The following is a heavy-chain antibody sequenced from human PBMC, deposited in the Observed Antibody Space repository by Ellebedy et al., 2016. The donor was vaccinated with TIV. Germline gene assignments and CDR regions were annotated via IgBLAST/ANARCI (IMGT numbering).Heavy chain of an antibody. Sequence: MPSETLSLTCTVSGGSIGTYYWSWIRQPPGKGLEWIGEITHSGSTNYNPSLKSRVTISVDTSKNQFSLNLSSVTAADTAVYYCARGLARDYWGQGTLVTVSS. CDR1: GGSIGTYY. V-gene: IGHV4-34*01. CDR3: ARGLARDY. J-gene: IGHJ4*02. CDR2: ITHSGST.